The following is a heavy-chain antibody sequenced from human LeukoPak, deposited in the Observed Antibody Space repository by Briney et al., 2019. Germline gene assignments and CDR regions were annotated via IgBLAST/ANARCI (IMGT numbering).Heavy chain of an antibody. V-gene: IGHV3-23*01. CDR1: GFTFSSYA. CDR2: ISGSGGST. D-gene: IGHD6-13*01. CDR3: AKGFGYSSSWCFDY. Sequence: GGSLRLSCAASGFTFSSYAMNWVRQGPGKGPEWVSAISGSGGSTYYADSVKGRFTISRDNSKNTLYLQMNSLRAEDTAVYYCAKGFGYSSSWCFDYWGQGTLVTVSS. J-gene: IGHJ4*02.